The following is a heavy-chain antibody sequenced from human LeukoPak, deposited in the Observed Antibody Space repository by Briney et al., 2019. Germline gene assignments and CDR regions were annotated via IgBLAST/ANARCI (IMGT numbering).Heavy chain of an antibody. CDR1: GYTFTGSY. V-gene: IGHV1-2*02. Sequence: ASVKVSCKASGYTFTGSYVHWVRQAPGQGLEWMGGINPNSGDTGYAQKFQGRVTMTRNTSISTAYMELSRLRSDDTAVYYCATRFLEWFPDWFDPWGQGTLVTVSS. D-gene: IGHD3-3*01. CDR3: ATRFLEWFPDWFDP. J-gene: IGHJ5*02. CDR2: INPNSGDT.